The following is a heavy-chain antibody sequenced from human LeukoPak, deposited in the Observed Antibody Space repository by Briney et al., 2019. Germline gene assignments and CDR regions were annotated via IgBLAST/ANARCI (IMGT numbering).Heavy chain of an antibody. CDR1: GRSFSGYY. CDR2: INHSGST. V-gene: IGHV4-34*01. D-gene: IGHD6-19*01. J-gene: IGHJ4*02. CDR3: ARGPPLAVAGTYFNY. Sequence: SETLSLTCAVYGRSFSGYYWSWIRQPPGKGLEWIGEINHSGSTNYNPSLKSRVTISVDTSKNQFSLKLSSVTAADTAVYYCARGPPLAVAGTYFNYWGQGTLVTVSS.